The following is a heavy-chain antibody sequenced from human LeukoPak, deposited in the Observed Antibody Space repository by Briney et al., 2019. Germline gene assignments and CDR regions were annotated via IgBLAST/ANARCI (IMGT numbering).Heavy chain of an antibody. J-gene: IGHJ4*02. V-gene: IGHV1-69*04. CDR3: ARDPGYSSSWEIDY. Sequence: GSSVKVSCKASGGTFSSYAISWVRQAPGQGLEWMGRIIPILGIANYAQKFQGRVTITADKSTSTAYMELSSLRSDDTAVYYCARDPGYSSSWEIDYWGQGTLVTVSS. CDR1: GGTFSSYA. CDR2: IIPILGIA. D-gene: IGHD6-13*01.